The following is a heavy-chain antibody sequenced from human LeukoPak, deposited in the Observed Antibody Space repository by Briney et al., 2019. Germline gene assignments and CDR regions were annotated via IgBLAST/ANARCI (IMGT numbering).Heavy chain of an antibody. D-gene: IGHD5-12*01. J-gene: IGHJ4*02. CDR2: ISGSGGGT. CDR1: GFTVRSDA. CDR3: AKGTYSAYDVDS. V-gene: IGHV3-23*01. Sequence: GGSLRLAWAAAGFTVRSDAMSGVRQGPGKGVEWVSAISGSGGGTYYADSVKGRFTISRDNSKNTLYLQINSLRAEHTAVYFCAKGTYSAYDVDSWGQGTLVTVSS.